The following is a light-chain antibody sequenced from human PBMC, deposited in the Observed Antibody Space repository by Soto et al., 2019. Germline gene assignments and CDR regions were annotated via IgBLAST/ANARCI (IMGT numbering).Light chain of an antibody. CDR1: SSDVGFYNY. J-gene: IGLJ3*02. V-gene: IGLV2-14*03. Sequence: QSALTQPASVSGSPGQSITISCTGTSSDVGFYNYVSWYQQHPGKAAKLMIYHVSNRPSGVSTRFSGSKSANTASLTISGLQAEDETDYYCSSYTTSNTVVFGGGTQLTVL. CDR2: HVS. CDR3: SSYTTSNTVV.